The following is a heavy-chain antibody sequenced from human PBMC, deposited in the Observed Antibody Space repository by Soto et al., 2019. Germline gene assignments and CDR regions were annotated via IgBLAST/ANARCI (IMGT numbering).Heavy chain of an antibody. V-gene: IGHV1-69*13. D-gene: IGHD2-8*01. CDR1: GGTFSSYA. CDR3: ARDWSLGYCTNGVCNYYYYGMDV. Sequence: RASGKVSCKASGGTFSSYAISWVRQAPGQGLEWMGGIIPIFCTANYAQKFQGRVTITADEYTSKAYMELSSLRSEDTAVYYCARDWSLGYCTNGVCNYYYYGMDVWGQGTTVTVSS. CDR2: IIPIFCTA. J-gene: IGHJ6*02.